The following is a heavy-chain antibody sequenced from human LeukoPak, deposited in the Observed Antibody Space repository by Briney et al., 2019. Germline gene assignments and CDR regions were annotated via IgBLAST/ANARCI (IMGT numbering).Heavy chain of an antibody. Sequence: QAGGSLRLSCAASGFTFSSYSMNWVRQAPGKGLEWVSYISSSSSTIYYADSVKGRFTISRDNAKNSLYLQMNSLRAEDTAVYYCARDHDDYVWGSYHRPYYFDCWGQGTLVTVSS. CDR1: GFTFSSYS. CDR2: ISSSSSTI. CDR3: ARDHDDYVWGSYHRPYYFDC. D-gene: IGHD3-16*02. V-gene: IGHV3-48*01. J-gene: IGHJ4*02.